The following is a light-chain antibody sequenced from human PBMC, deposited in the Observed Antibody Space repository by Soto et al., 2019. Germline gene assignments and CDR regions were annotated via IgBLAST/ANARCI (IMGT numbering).Light chain of an antibody. CDR1: KLGDKY. CDR2: QDS. Sequence: SYELTQPPSVSVSPGQTASITCSGDKLGDKYACWYQQKPGQSPVLVIYQDSKRPSGIPERFSGSNSGNTATLTISGTQAMDEADYYCQAWDSSLWFGGGTKVTVL. CDR3: QAWDSSLW. J-gene: IGLJ3*02. V-gene: IGLV3-1*01.